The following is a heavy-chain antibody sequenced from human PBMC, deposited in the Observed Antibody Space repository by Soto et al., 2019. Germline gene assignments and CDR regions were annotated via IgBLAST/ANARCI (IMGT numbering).Heavy chain of an antibody. D-gene: IGHD1-26*01. CDR1: GFTFSSYA. Sequence: EVQLLESGGGLVQPGGSLRLSCAASGFTFSSYAMRWVRQAPGKGLEWVSAISGSGGSTYYADSVKGRFTISRDNSKNTLYLQMNSLRAEDTAVYYCARRGGGSYYAYWGQGTVVTVSS. CDR3: ARRGGGSYYAY. J-gene: IGHJ4*02. CDR2: ISGSGGST. V-gene: IGHV3-23*01.